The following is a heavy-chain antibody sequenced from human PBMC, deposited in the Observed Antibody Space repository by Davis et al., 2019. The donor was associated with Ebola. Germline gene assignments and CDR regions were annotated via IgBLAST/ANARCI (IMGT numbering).Heavy chain of an antibody. Sequence: AASVKVSCKASGFTFSNSAMHWVRQARGQRLEWIGWTVVGSGNANYAQNFQERVTITRDMSTSTVYMDLSSLSSEDTAVYYCAACRRVSTLGTFDVWGQGTMITVSS. D-gene: IGHD2/OR15-2a*01. CDR2: TVVGSGNA. CDR3: AACRRVSTLGTFDV. V-gene: IGHV1-58*02. CDR1: GFTFSNSA. J-gene: IGHJ3*01.